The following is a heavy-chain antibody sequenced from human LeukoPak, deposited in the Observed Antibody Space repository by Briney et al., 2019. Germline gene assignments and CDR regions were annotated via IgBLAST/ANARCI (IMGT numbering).Heavy chain of an antibody. CDR3: ARDLYGDSGWYHYMDV. CDR1: GGSISSYY. D-gene: IGHD4-17*01. Sequence: SETLSLTCTVSGGSISSYYWSWIRQPPGKGLEWIGYIYYSGSTNYNPSLKSRVTISVDTSKNQFSLKLSSVTAADTAVYYCARDLYGDSGWYHYMDVWGKGTTVTVSS. J-gene: IGHJ6*03. CDR2: IYYSGST. V-gene: IGHV4-59*01.